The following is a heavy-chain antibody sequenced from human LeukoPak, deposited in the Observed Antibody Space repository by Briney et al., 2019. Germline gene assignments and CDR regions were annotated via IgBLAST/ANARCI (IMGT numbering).Heavy chain of an antibody. Sequence: ASVKVSCKASGFTFTTYHISWVRQAPGQGLEWMGWINPNSGGTNSAQKFQGRVTMTRDTSIITAYMELSRLRSDDTAVYFCARGYYDSSDYEYFQHWGQGTLVTVSS. J-gene: IGHJ1*01. D-gene: IGHD3-22*01. CDR1: GFTFTTYH. CDR3: ARGYYDSSDYEYFQH. V-gene: IGHV1-2*02. CDR2: INPNSGGT.